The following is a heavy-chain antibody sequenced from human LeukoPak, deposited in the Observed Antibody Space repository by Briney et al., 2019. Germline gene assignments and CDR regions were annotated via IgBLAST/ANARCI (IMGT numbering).Heavy chain of an antibody. CDR2: ISGGGGST. J-gene: IGHJ4*02. Sequence: GSLRLSCAASEFTFSNYAMNWVRQAPGKGLEWVSGISGGGGSTYYADSVKGRFTISRDNSKNTLYLQMDSLRAEDTAVYYCAKDVAGSGSYSFDYWGQGTLVTVSS. D-gene: IGHD1-26*01. CDR3: AKDVAGSGSYSFDY. V-gene: IGHV3-23*01. CDR1: EFTFSNYA.